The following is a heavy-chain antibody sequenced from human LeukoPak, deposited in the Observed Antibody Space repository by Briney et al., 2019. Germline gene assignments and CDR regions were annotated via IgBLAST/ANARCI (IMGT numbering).Heavy chain of an antibody. Sequence: SETLSLTRTVSGGSISSSSYYWGWIRQPPGKGLEWIGSIYYSGSTYYNPSLKSRVTISVDTSKNQFSLKLSSVTAADTAVYYCARLVEVYCSGGSCSTFDYWGQGTLVTVSS. D-gene: IGHD2-15*01. CDR2: IYYSGST. CDR1: GGSISSSSYY. J-gene: IGHJ4*02. V-gene: IGHV4-39*01. CDR3: ARLVEVYCSGGSCSTFDY.